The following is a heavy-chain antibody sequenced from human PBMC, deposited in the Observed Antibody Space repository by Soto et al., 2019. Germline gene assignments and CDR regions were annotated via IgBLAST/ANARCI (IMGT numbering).Heavy chain of an antibody. CDR1: GYDFTTYG. D-gene: IGHD1-26*01. J-gene: IGHJ4*02. CDR3: ASGRYGDY. Sequence: QVHLVQSGAEVKNPGASVKVSCKGSGYDFTTYGITWVRQAPGQGLEWMAWISAHNGNTNYAPNLQGRVTVTRDTSTSTASIELRSLRSDDTAVYYCASGRYGDYWGQGALVTVSS. CDR2: ISAHNGNT. V-gene: IGHV1-18*01.